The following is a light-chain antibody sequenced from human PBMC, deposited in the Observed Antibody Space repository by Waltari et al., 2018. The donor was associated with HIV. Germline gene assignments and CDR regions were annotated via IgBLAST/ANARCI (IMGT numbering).Light chain of an antibody. CDR3: SSWDDRLNGQGV. V-gene: IGLV1-44*01. CDR2: NDN. Sequence: QSVLTQPPSASGTPGQRVTISCSGTRSTIGSNTFHWYQLLTGTAPKLLIYNDNERPSGVPGRFSGSRSGASASLAISGLQPEDEADYYCSSWDDRLNGQGVFGGGTKLTVL. CDR1: RSTIGSNT. J-gene: IGLJ3*02.